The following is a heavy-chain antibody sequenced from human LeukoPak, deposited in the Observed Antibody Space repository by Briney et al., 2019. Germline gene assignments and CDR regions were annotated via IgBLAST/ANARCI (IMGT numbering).Heavy chain of an antibody. CDR2: IYTSGST. CDR3: ARSYCSTSCYRSAFDI. J-gene: IGHJ3*02. V-gene: IGHV4-4*07. D-gene: IGHD2-2*01. Sequence: SETLSLTCTVSGGSISSYYWSWIRQPAGKGLEWIGRIYTSGSTNYNPSLKSRVTMSVDTSKNQFSLKLSSVTAADTAVYYCARSYCSTSCYRSAFDIWGQGTMVTVSS. CDR1: GGSISSYY.